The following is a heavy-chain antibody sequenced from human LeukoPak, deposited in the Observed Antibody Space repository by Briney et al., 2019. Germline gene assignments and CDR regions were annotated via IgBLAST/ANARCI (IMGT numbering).Heavy chain of an antibody. V-gene: IGHV2-5*02. Sequence: SGPTLVNPTQTLTLTCTFSGFSLSTSRVGVGWIRQPPGKALEWLALIYWDDDKRYSPSLKSRLTITKDTSKSQVVLIMTNMDPVDTGTYYCAHRQIQGIMFGGGGFDPWGQGTLVTVSS. CDR1: GFSLSTSRVG. CDR3: AHRQIQGIMFGGGGFDP. D-gene: IGHD3-16*01. J-gene: IGHJ5*02. CDR2: IYWDDDK.